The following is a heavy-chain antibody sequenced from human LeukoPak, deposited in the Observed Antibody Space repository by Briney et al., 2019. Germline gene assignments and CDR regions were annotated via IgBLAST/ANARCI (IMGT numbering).Heavy chain of an antibody. D-gene: IGHD3-16*01. CDR3: ARGGGLDV. V-gene: IGHV3-7*03. Sequence: GGSLRLSCAASGFTFSSYWMSWVRQAPGKGLEWVANIKQDGSEKNYVDFVKGRLTISRDNAKNSLYLQMSNLRAEDTAVYFCARGGGLDVWGQGATVTVSS. CDR2: IKQDGSEK. CDR1: GFTFSSYW. J-gene: IGHJ6*02.